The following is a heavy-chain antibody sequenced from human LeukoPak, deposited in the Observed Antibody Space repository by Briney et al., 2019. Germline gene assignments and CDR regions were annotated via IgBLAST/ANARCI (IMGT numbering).Heavy chain of an antibody. CDR1: GFTFSSYA. CDR2: ISYDGSNK. V-gene: IGHV3-30-3*01. J-gene: IGHJ4*02. D-gene: IGHD3-22*01. Sequence: PGRSLRLSCAVSGFTFSSYAMHWVRQAPGKGLEWVAVISYDGSNKYYADSVKGRFTISRDNSKNTLYLQMNSLRAEDTAVYYCARDRYYYDSSGYYFDSNIDYWGQGTLVTVSS. CDR3: ARDRYYYDSSGYYFDSNIDY.